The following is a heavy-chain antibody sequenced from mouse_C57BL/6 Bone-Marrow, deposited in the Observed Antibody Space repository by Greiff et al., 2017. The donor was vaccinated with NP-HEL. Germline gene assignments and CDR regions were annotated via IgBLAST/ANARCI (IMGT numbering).Heavy chain of an antibody. D-gene: IGHD2-4*01. CDR2: ISSGSSTI. Sequence: DVQLVESGGGLVKPGGSLKLSCAASGFTFSDYGMHWVRQAPEKGLEWVAYISSGSSTIYYADTVKGRFTISRDNAKNTLFLQMTSLRSEDTAMYYCARRRGLRRYWYFDVWGTGTTVTVSS. CDR3: ARRRGLRRYWYFDV. J-gene: IGHJ1*03. V-gene: IGHV5-17*01. CDR1: GFTFSDYG.